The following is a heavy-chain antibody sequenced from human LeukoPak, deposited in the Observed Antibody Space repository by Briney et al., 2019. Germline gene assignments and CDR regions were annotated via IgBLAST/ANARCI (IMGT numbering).Heavy chain of an antibody. CDR1: GFSFSSYG. V-gene: IGHV3-30*18. CDR3: AKDVKGGSGWYGGAGNWFDP. D-gene: IGHD6-19*01. CDR2: ISFDGSNK. J-gene: IGHJ5*02. Sequence: GRSLRLSCAASGFSFSSYGMHWVRQAPGKGLEWVTHISFDGSNKQYVDSVKGRFTISRDNSKNTLYLQMNSLRAEDTAVYYCAKDVKGGSGWYGGAGNWFDPWGQGTLVTVSS.